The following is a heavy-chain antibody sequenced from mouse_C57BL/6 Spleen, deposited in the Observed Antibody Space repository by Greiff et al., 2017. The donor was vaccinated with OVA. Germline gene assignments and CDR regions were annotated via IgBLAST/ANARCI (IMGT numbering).Heavy chain of an antibody. CDR3: ASGGNY. CDR1: GYTFTSYW. CDR2: IDPSDSYT. J-gene: IGHJ2*01. D-gene: IGHD1-1*02. Sequence: QVQLQQPGAELVKPGASVKLSCKASGYTFTSYWMQWVKQRPGQGLEWIGEIDPSDSYTNYNQKFKGKATLTVDTSSSTAYMQLSSLASEDSAVYYSASGGNYWGQGTTLTVSS. V-gene: IGHV1-50*01.